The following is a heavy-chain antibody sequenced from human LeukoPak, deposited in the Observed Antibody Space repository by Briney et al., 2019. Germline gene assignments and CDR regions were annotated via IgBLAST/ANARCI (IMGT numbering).Heavy chain of an antibody. CDR2: INHSGST. J-gene: IGHJ4*02. CDR1: GGSFSGYY. Sequence: SETLSLTCAVYGGSFSGYYWSWIRQPPGKGLEWIGEINHSGSTNYNPSLKSRVTISVDTSKNQFSLKLSSVTAADTAVYYCARRMELAAAGTFDYWGQGTLVTVSS. CDR3: ARRMELAAAGTFDY. D-gene: IGHD6-13*01. V-gene: IGHV4-34*01.